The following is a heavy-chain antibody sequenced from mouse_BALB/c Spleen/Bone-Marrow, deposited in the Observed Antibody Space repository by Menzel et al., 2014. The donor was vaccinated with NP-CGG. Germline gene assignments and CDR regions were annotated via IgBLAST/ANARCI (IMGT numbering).Heavy chain of an antibody. Sequence: EVKLMESGGGLVQPGGSLRLSCTPSGFTFTDSYMSWVRRPPGKAPEWLGFIRNKAYDYTTEYSASVKGRFTISRDSSQSILYLQMNTLRPEDSATYYCARFPMDYWGQGTSVTVSS. V-gene: IGHV7-3*02. J-gene: IGHJ4*01. CDR1: GFTFTDSY. CDR3: ARFPMDY. CDR2: IRNKAYDYTT.